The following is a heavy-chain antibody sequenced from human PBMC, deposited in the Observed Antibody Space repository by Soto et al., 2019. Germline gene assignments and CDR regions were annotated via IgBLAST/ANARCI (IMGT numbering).Heavy chain of an antibody. CDR2: ISRGSATR. CDR3: VCGGGTLVDAFHV. Sequence: EVQLVESGGGLVPPGGSLRLSCAASGFVFSNSGMNWVRQAPGQGLEWVSYISRGSATRNYADSVKGRFTISRDNAKKSLYLQMDSLRDEDTAVYYCVCGGGTLVDAFHVWGQGALVTVSS. J-gene: IGHJ4*02. V-gene: IGHV3-48*02. D-gene: IGHD2-21*01. CDR1: GFVFSNSG.